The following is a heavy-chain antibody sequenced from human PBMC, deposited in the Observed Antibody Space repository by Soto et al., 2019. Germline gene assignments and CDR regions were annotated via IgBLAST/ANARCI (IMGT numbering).Heavy chain of an antibody. J-gene: IGHJ4*02. CDR2: INADGTST. CDR3: VKVLARGVGVPRFYFDS. V-gene: IGHV3-74*01. D-gene: IGHD2-2*01. Sequence: GGSLRLSCAASGFTFSNSWMHWVRQVSGKGLEWVSRINADGTSTSYADSVKGRFTISRDNAKNTLYLHVNTLSAEDTAVYYCVKVLARGVGVPRFYFDSWGQGALVTVS. CDR1: GFTFSNSW.